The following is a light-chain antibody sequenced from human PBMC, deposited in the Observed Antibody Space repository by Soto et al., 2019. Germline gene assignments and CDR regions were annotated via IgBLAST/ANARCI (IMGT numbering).Light chain of an antibody. V-gene: IGLV2-14*01. Sequence: QSVLTQPASVSGSPGQSITISCTGTSSDVGGYNYVSWYQQHPGKAPKLMIYEVKNRPSGVSDRFSGSKSGNTASLTISGLQAEDEADYYCSSYTSSSTRVFGGGTKLTFL. J-gene: IGLJ2*01. CDR3: SSYTSSSTRV. CDR2: EVK. CDR1: SSDVGGYNY.